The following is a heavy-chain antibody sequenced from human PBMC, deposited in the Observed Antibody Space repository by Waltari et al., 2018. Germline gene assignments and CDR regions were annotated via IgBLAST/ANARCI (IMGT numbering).Heavy chain of an antibody. CDR3: ARGVLVVYANWFDP. Sequence: QVQLQQWGAGLLKPSETLSLTCAVYGGSFSGYYWSWIRQPPGKGLEWIGEINHSGSTNDSPPLKSRVTISVDTSKNQFSLKLSSVTAADTAVYYCARGVLVVYANWFDPWGQGTLVTVSS. J-gene: IGHJ5*02. D-gene: IGHD2-8*02. V-gene: IGHV4-34*01. CDR1: GGSFSGYY. CDR2: INHSGST.